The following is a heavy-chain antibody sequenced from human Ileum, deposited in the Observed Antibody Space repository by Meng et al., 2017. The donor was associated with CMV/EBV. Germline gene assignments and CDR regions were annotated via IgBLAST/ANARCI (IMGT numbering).Heavy chain of an antibody. D-gene: IGHD6-13*01. V-gene: IGHV3-7*01. CDR3: ARQAGTS. Sequence: GGSLRLSCAGSGFTFSNYWMSWVRQAPGKGLECVANIKEDGTEKYYVDSVKGRFTISRDNAKNSLYLQMNSLRAEDTAVYYCARQAGTSWGQGTLVTVSS. J-gene: IGHJ5*02. CDR2: IKEDGTEK. CDR1: GFTFSNYW.